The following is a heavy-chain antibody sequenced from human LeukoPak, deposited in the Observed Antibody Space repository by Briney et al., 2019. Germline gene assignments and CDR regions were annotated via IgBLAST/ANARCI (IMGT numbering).Heavy chain of an antibody. Sequence: GGSLRLSCVGSGLTFSNYAMMWVRQTQGKRLEWVSAIRGSGTSTFYADSVKGRFTIFRDNFKNTVYLQMNNLRADDSAVYYCARDPNGDYIGAFDFQRWGLGTQVTVSS. J-gene: IGHJ1*01. CDR1: GLTFSNYA. D-gene: IGHD4-17*01. V-gene: IGHV3-23*01. CDR2: IRGSGTST. CDR3: ARDPNGDYIGAFDFQR.